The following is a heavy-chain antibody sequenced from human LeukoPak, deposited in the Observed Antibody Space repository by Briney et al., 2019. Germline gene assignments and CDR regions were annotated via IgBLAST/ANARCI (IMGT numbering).Heavy chain of an antibody. D-gene: IGHD3-3*01. V-gene: IGHV3-74*01. CDR2: INNDGSIT. CDR1: EFTISRYW. CDR3: ATFRFLGT. Sequence: GGSLRLSCAASEFTISRYWMHWVRQAPGKGLVWVSNINNDGSITTYADSVKGRFTISRDNVKNTLFLQMNSLRAEDTAVYYCATFRFLGTWGQGTMVTVST. J-gene: IGHJ3*01.